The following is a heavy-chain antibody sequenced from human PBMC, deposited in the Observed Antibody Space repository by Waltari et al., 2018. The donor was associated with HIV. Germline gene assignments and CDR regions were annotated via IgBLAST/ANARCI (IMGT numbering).Heavy chain of an antibody. Sequence: QVHMVQSGAEVKKPAPSMKVSCKTSGFSFTGSYIHWLRQAPGQGLEWRGWIYSNTGDTNYGLQFEGRVTMTRDTSMRTAYMELRTLRSDDTALYYCARQMTFYDAFDVWGQGTVVTVSS. CDR1: GFSFTGSY. V-gene: IGHV1-2*02. CDR2: IYSNTGDT. CDR3: ARQMTFYDAFDV. J-gene: IGHJ3*01.